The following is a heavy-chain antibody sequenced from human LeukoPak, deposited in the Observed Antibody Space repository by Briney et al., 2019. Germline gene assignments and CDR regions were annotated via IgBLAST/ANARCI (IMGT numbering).Heavy chain of an antibody. D-gene: IGHD1-1*01. V-gene: IGHV3-30*04. Sequence: GGSLRLSCAASGFTFSSYAMHWVRQAPGKGLEGVAVISYDGSNKYYADSVKGRFTISRDNSKNTLYLQMNSLRAEDTAVYYCARGSYNWNDGYYFDYWGQGTLVTVSS. J-gene: IGHJ4*02. CDR2: ISYDGSNK. CDR1: GFTFSSYA. CDR3: ARGSYNWNDGYYFDY.